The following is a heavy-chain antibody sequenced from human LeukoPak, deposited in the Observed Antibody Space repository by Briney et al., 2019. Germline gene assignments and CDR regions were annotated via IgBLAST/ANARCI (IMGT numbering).Heavy chain of an antibody. Sequence: PSETLSLTCTVSGGSISSYYWSWIRQPPGKGLEWIGYIYYSGSTNYNPSLKSRVTISGDTSKNQFSLKLSSVTAADTAVYYCARDRRKAAATVGWFDPWGQGTLVTVSS. D-gene: IGHD2-2*01. CDR1: GGSISSYY. J-gene: IGHJ5*02. CDR2: IYYSGST. V-gene: IGHV4-59*01. CDR3: ARDRRKAAATVGWFDP.